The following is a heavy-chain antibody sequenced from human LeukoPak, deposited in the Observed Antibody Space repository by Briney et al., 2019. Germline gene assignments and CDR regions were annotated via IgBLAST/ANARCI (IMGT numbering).Heavy chain of an antibody. D-gene: IGHD6-13*01. CDR1: GYTFTSYY. CDR3: ARGPLAAAGTIDY. Sequence: ASVKVSCKASGYTFTSYYMHWVRQAPGQGLEWMGWINPNSGGTKYAQKFQGRVTMTRDKSISTAYLDLSRLGSDDTAVYYCARGPLAAAGTIDYWGQGTLVTVSS. V-gene: IGHV1-2*02. J-gene: IGHJ4*02. CDR2: INPNSGGT.